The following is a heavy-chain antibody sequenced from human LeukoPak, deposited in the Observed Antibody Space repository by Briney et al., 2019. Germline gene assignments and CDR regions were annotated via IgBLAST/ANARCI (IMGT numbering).Heavy chain of an antibody. J-gene: IGHJ4*02. CDR2: IKLDGSEK. Sequence: GGSLRLSCAASGFTFSNYWMSWVRQAPGKGLEWVANIKLDGSEKYYADSVKGRFAISRDNAKNSLYLQMNSLRAEDTAVYYCARAPREWLLGYYFDYWGQGTLVTVSS. CDR1: GFTFSNYW. V-gene: IGHV3-7*01. D-gene: IGHD3-3*01. CDR3: ARAPREWLLGYYFDY.